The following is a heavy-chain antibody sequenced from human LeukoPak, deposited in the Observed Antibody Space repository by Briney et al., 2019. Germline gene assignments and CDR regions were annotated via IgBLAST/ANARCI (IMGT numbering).Heavy chain of an antibody. CDR1: GGSISSYC. Sequence: SETLSLTCTVSGGSISSYCGSWIRQPAGKGLEWIGRIYTSGSTNYNPSLKSRVTMSVDTSKNQFSLKLSSVTAADTAVYYCARERGYSYGYNYYYMDVWGKGTTVTVSS. D-gene: IGHD5-18*01. J-gene: IGHJ6*03. CDR2: IYTSGST. CDR3: ARERGYSYGYNYYYMDV. V-gene: IGHV4-4*07.